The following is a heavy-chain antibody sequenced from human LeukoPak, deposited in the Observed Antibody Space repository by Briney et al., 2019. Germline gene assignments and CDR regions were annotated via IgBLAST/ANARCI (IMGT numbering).Heavy chain of an antibody. Sequence: PGGSLRPSCAASGFTFSGYGMHWVRQAPGKGLEWVAFTRYDGTNTYSADSVKGRFTISRDNSKNTLSLQMNSLRAEDTAVYYCAKELYDSSGAPFDYWGQGTLVTVSS. V-gene: IGHV3-30*02. CDR3: AKELYDSSGAPFDY. CDR1: GFTFSGYG. J-gene: IGHJ4*02. D-gene: IGHD3-22*01. CDR2: TRYDGTNT.